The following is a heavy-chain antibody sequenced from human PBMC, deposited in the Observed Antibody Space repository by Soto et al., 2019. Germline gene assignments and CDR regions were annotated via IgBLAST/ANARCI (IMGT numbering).Heavy chain of an antibody. V-gene: IGHV3-23*01. CDR3: AKDFNGYSYGPYDAFDI. D-gene: IGHD5-18*01. J-gene: IGHJ3*02. CDR2: ISGSGGST. Sequence: GGSLRLSCAASGFTFSSYAMSWVRQAPGKGLEWVSAISGSGGSTYYADSVKGRFTISRDNSKNTLYLQMNSLRAEDTAVYYCAKDFNGYSYGPYDAFDIWGQGTMVTVSS. CDR1: GFTFSSYA.